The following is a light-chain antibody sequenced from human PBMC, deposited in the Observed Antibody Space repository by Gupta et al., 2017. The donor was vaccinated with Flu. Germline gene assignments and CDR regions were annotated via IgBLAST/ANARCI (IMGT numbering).Light chain of an antibody. CDR3: LQDYNYPRT. CDR1: QGIRND. J-gene: IGKJ1*01. V-gene: IGKV1-6*01. Sequence: GVTITCRASQGIRNDLGWYQQKPGKAPKLLISGASTLQSGVPSRFSGSGSGTDFTLTISSLQPEDFATYYCLQDYNYPRTFGQGTKVEIK. CDR2: GAS.